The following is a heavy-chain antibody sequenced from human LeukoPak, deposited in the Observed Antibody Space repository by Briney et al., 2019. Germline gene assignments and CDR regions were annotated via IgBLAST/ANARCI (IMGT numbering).Heavy chain of an antibody. CDR2: IHYSGSA. D-gene: IGHD4/OR15-4a*01. CDR1: GGFIHSRSDY. V-gene: IGHV4-39*01. Sequence: SETLSLTCTVSGGFIHSRSDYWGWIRQPPGKGLEWIGSIHYSGSAYYNPSLKSRATIPVETSKNQFCLVLSSVTGAGRVVYYCARLTILDRSVVVWGEGNTLTVSS. CDR3: ARLTILDRSVVV. J-gene: IGHJ6*04.